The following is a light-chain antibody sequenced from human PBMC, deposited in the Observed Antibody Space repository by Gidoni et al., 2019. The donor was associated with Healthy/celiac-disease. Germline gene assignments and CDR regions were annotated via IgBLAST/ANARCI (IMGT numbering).Light chain of an antibody. Sequence: DIQMTQSPSSLSASVGDRVTITCQASQDISNYLNWYQQKPGKAHKLLIYDASKLETGVPSRFSGSGSGTDFTFTISSLQPEDIATYYCQQYDKLPYTFXQXTKLEIK. CDR2: DAS. CDR3: QQYDKLPYT. J-gene: IGKJ2*01. CDR1: QDISNY. V-gene: IGKV1-33*01.